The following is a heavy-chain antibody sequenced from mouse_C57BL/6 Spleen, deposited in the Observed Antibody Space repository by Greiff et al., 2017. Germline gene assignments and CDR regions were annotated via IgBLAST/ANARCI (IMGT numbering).Heavy chain of an antibody. CDR2: INPNYGTT. V-gene: IGHV1-39*01. D-gene: IGHD1-1*01. Sequence: EVQLQQSGPELVKPGASVKISCKASGYSFTDYNMNWVKQSNGKSLEWIGVINPNYGTTSYNQKFKGKATLTVDQSSSTAYMQLNSLTSEDSAVYYCARRGGSSYEGFNWYFDVWGTGTTVTVSS. CDR1: GYSFTDYN. CDR3: ARRGGSSYEGFNWYFDV. J-gene: IGHJ1*03.